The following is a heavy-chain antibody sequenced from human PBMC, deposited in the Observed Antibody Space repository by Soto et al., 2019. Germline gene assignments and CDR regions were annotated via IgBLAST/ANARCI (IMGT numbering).Heavy chain of an antibody. CDR2: IYWDDDK. V-gene: IGHV2-5*02. J-gene: IGHJ5*02. Sequence: QITLKESGPTLVKPTQTLTLTCTFSGFSLTTRGVGVGWIRQPPGKALECLALIYWDDDKRYSPSLQSRLSIXKXTXXNQVVLTMTNVDPVDTATYYCAHIPNYYQYDGFDPWGQGTLVSVSS. CDR3: AHIPNYYQYDGFDP. D-gene: IGHD3-16*01. CDR1: GFSLTTRGVG.